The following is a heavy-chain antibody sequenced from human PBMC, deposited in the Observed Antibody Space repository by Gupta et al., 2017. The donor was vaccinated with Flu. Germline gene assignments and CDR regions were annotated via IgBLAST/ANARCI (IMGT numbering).Heavy chain of an antibody. Sequence: QVQLVQSGSELKKPGASVNVSCKASGYTFTSHGLNWVRQAPGQGLEWMGWINTITGETTYAQGLTGRFVFAVDTSGSTAFLQISGRKADDTAVYYCARGIAAVTDAIDDWGQGTQVIVSS. V-gene: IGHV7-4-1*02. CDR2: INTITGET. J-gene: IGHJ4*01. CDR3: ARGIAAVTDAIDD. CDR1: GYTFTSHG. D-gene: IGHD6-13*01.